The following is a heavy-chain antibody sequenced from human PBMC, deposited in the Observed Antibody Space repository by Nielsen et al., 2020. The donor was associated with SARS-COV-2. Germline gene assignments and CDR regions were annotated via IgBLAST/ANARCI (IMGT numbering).Heavy chain of an antibody. CDR1: GGSISTSSYS. J-gene: IGHJ4*02. Sequence: SETLSLTCTVSGGSISTSSYSWGWIRQPPGKGLEWIGTIYSSGTTYYGPSLRSRVTISIDRFKNRFSLRLSSVTAADTATYYCATPFFSGNFPGDPFDSWGQGTLVTVSS. CDR3: ATPFFSGNFPGDPFDS. V-gene: IGHV4-39*01. CDR2: IYSSGTT. D-gene: IGHD1-26*01.